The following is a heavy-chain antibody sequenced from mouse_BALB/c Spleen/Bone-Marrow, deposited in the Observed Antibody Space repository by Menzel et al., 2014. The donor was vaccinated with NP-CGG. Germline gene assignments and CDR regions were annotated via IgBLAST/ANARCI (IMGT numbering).Heavy chain of an antibody. J-gene: IGHJ3*01. CDR2: IYPYNGGT. CDR3: ARGGGYDGYYGLAY. D-gene: IGHD2-3*01. CDR1: GYTFTDYN. Sequence: VQLQQSGPELVKPGASVKISCKASGYTFTDYNMHWVKQSHGKSLEWIGYIYPYNGGTGYNQKFKSKATLTVDNSPSAAYMELRSLTSEDSAVYYCARGGGYDGYYGLAYWGQGTLVTVSA. V-gene: IGHV1S29*02.